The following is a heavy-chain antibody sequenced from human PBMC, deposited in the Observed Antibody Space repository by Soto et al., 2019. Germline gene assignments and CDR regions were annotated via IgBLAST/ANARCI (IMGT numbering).Heavy chain of an antibody. CDR1: GGTFSSYA. CDR2: IIPIFGTA. D-gene: IGHD3-3*01. CDR3: ARDIAPLERSGYYRD. Sequence: QVQLVQSGAEVIKPGSSVKVSCKASGGTFSSYAISWVRQAPGQGLEWMGGIIPIFGTANYAQKFQGRVTITADESTSTAYMDLSSLRSEDTAVYYCARDIAPLERSGYYRDWGQGTLVTVSS. J-gene: IGHJ4*02. V-gene: IGHV1-69*01.